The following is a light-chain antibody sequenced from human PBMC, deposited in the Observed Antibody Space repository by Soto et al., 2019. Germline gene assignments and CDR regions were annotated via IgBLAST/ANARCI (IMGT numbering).Light chain of an antibody. CDR2: GAS. CDR3: QQHGGSPLYT. V-gene: IGKV3-20*01. CDR1: QSVSSTY. J-gene: IGKJ2*01. Sequence: EIVLTQSPGTLSLSPRERATLSCRASQSVSSTYLAWYQQKPGQAPRLLIYGASTRATGIPDRFSGSGSGTDFALSISRLEPEDFAVYYCQQHGGSPLYTFGQGTKLEIK.